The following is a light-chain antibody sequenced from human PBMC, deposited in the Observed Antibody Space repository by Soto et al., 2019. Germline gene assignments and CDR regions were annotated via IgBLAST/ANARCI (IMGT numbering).Light chain of an antibody. J-gene: IGLJ1*01. CDR1: SSDVGGYNY. V-gene: IGLV2-14*01. Sequence: QSALTQPASVSGSPGQSITISCTGTSSDVGGYNYVSWYQQHPGKAPKLMIYDVSNRPSGVSNRFSGSKSGNTASLTISGLQADDESDYYCSSYTCTSTLSVVVTGSKVPVL. CDR3: SSYTCTSTLSV. CDR2: DVS.